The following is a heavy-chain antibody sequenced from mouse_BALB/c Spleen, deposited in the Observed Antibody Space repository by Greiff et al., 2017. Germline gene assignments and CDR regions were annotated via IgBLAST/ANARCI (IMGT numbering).Heavy chain of an antibody. CDR1: GFTFSSFG. CDR2: ISSGSSTI. CDR3: ARGEDGYPYYYAMDY. V-gene: IGHV5-17*02. J-gene: IGHJ4*01. Sequence: EVQVVESGGGLVQPGGSRKLSCAASGFTFSSFGMHWVRTAPEKGLEWVAYISSGSSTIYYADTVKGRFTISRDNPKNTLFLQMTSLRSEDTAMYYCARGEDGYPYYYAMDYWGQGTSVTVSS. D-gene: IGHD2-3*01.